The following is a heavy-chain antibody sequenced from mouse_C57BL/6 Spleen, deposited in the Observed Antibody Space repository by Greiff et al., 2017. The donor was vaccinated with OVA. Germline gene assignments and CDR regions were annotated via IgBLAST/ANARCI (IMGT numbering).Heavy chain of an antibody. CDR2: ISSGSSTI. D-gene: IGHD3-1*01. CDR3: ARGNRDYAMDY. CDR1: GFTFSDYG. V-gene: IGHV5-17*01. J-gene: IGHJ4*01. Sequence: EVQVVESGGGLVKPGGSLKLSCAASGFTFSDYGMHRVRQAPEKGLEWVAYISSGSSTIYYADTVKGRFTISRDNAKNTLFLQMTSLRSEDTAMYYCARGNRDYAMDYWGQGTSVTVSS.